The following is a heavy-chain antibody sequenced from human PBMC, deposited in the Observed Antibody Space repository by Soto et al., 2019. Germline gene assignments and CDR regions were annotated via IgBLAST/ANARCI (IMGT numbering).Heavy chain of an antibody. CDR1: GFTFKNYW. CDR2: INSDGSNR. V-gene: IGHV3-74*01. Sequence: PGGSLRLSCEASGFTFKNYWMHWVRQAPGKGLVWVSRINSDGSNRRYADSVQGRFTISRDNAKNTLFLQMNSLRAEDTAVYYCAKVGFGELLKFDYWGQGTLVTVSS. CDR3: AKVGFGELLKFDY. D-gene: IGHD3-10*01. J-gene: IGHJ4*02.